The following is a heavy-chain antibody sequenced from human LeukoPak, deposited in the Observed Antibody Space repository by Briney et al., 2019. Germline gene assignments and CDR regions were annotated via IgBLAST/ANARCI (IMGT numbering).Heavy chain of an antibody. CDR3: ARPNYGASDY. D-gene: IGHD4-17*01. J-gene: IGHJ4*02. CDR2: IYPGDSDT. CDR1: GYSFTNFW. Sequence: GESLKISCKASGYSFTNFWIGWVRQMPGKGLEWMGLIYPGDSDTKYSPSFRGQVTISADKSISTAYLQWSSLKASDTAMYYCARPNYGASDYWGQGTLVTVSS. V-gene: IGHV5-51*01.